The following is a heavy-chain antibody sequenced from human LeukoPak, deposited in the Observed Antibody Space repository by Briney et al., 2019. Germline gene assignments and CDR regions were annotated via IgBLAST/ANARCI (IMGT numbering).Heavy chain of an antibody. CDR1: GYTFTGYY. CDR2: INPNSGGT. J-gene: IGHJ5*02. D-gene: IGHD6-19*01. Sequence: VASVKFSCKASGYTFTGYYMHWVRQAPGQGLEWMGWINPNSGGTNYAQKFQGRVTITRDTSISTAYMELSRLRSDDTAVYYCAREAVAGTYWFDPWGQGTLVTVSS. CDR3: AREAVAGTYWFDP. V-gene: IGHV1-2*02.